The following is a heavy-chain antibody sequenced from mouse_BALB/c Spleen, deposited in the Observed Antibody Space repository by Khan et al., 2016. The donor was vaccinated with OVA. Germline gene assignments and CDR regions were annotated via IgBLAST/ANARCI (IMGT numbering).Heavy chain of an antibody. CDR3: ARRGLRWDFDY. V-gene: IGHV1-7*01. D-gene: IGHD1-1*02. J-gene: IGHJ2*01. Sequence: QVQLQQSGAELAKPGASVKMSCQASGYTFINYWILWVKQRPGQGLEWIGYINPSTAYTEYNQNFKDKATLTADKSSSTAYMQLSSLTSEDSAVYYCARRGLRWDFDYWGQGTTLTVSA. CDR1: GYTFINYW. CDR2: INPSTAYT.